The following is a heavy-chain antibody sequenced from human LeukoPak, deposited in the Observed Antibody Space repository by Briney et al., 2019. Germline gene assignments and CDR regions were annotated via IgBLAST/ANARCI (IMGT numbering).Heavy chain of an antibody. CDR2: INPNSGGT. J-gene: IGHJ6*02. CDR1: GYTFTGYY. Sequence: ASVKVSCKASGYTFTGYYMHWMRQAPGQGLQWMGWINPNSGGTNYAQKFQGRVTMTRDTSISTAYMELSRLRSDDTAVYYCARGVTGTTGVSNYGMDVWGQGTTVTVSS. D-gene: IGHD1-20*01. CDR3: ARGVTGTTGVSNYGMDV. V-gene: IGHV1-2*02.